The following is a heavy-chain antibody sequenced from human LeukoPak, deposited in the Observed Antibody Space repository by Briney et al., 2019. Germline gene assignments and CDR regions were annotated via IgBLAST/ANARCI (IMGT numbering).Heavy chain of an antibody. Sequence: SQTLSLTCTVSGCSISYGSYYWSWIRQPAGKGLEWIGRIYASGTTNYNPSLTTQDTKSLDTTNNHFSLKLISVTAADTAVYYCERNFELWGQGTLVTVSS. CDR3: ERNFEL. V-gene: IGHV4-61*02. J-gene: IGHJ5*02. CDR1: GCSISYGSYY. CDR2: IYASGTT.